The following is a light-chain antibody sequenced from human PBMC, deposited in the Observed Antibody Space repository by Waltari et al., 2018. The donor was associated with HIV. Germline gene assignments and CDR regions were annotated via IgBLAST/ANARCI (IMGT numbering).Light chain of an antibody. Sequence: QSVLTQPPSVSGAPGQRVTISCTGRSSHIGAGYAVHWYQQLPGTAPKLLIYSNSNRPSGVPDRFSGSKSGTSASLAITGLQAEDEADYYCQSYDSSLSGSVFGGGTKLTVL. V-gene: IGLV1-40*01. J-gene: IGLJ2*01. CDR1: SSHIGAGYA. CDR3: QSYDSSLSGSV. CDR2: SNS.